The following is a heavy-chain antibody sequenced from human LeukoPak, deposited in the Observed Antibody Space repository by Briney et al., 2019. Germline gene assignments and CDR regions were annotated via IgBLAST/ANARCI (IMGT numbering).Heavy chain of an antibody. CDR3: ARRSEYCSGTTCHDY. CDR2: IYYSGST. D-gene: IGHD2-2*01. J-gene: IGHJ4*02. V-gene: IGHV4-39*02. CDR1: GGSISSSSDY. Sequence: SETLSLTCTVSGGSISSSSDYWDWIRQPPGKGLEWIGSIYYSGSTYYNSSLKSRVTISVDTSKNHFSLKLNSVTAADTAVYHCARRSEYCSGTTCHDYWVQGTLVTVSS.